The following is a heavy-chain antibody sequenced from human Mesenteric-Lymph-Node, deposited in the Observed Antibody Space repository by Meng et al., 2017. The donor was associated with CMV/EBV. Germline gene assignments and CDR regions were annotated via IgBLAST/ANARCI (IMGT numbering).Heavy chain of an antibody. Sequence: ASVKVSCKASGYTFTDYYMHWVRQAPGQGLEWMGWINPNSGGTNYAQKFQGRVTMTRDTSISTAYMELSRLRSDDTAVYYCARELYNWNYSGFDPWGQGTLVTVSS. CDR2: INPNSGGT. CDR3: ARELYNWNYSGFDP. CDR1: GYTFTDYY. V-gene: IGHV1-2*02. D-gene: IGHD1-7*01. J-gene: IGHJ5*02.